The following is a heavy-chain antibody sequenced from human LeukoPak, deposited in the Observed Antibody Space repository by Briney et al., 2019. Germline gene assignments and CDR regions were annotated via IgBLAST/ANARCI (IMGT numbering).Heavy chain of an antibody. Sequence: GGSLRLSCAASGFTFSDYYMSWIRQAPGKGLEWVSYISSSGSTIYYADSVKGRFTISRDNAKNSLYLQMNSLGAEDTAVYYCAREHRSGDYYYYYGVDVWGQGTTVTVSS. J-gene: IGHJ6*02. CDR3: AREHRSGDYYYYYGVDV. CDR1: GFTFSDYY. CDR2: ISSSGSTI. V-gene: IGHV3-11*01.